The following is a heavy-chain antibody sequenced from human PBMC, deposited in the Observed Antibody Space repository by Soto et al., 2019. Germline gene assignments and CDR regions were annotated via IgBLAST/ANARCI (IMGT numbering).Heavy chain of an antibody. CDR3: ARESRQWVACDF. CDR2: ISAYNGYT. CDR1: NYTFTSYG. D-gene: IGHD6-19*01. V-gene: IGHV1-18*01. Sequence: QIQLVQSGTEVKYPGASVKVSCKASNYTFTSYGFNWVRQAPGQGSEWIGWISAYNGYTNYEKKFQGRVTMTTDASTRTAYMELRSLGFDDTAVYYCARESRQWVACDFWGQGTLVSVSS. J-gene: IGHJ4*02.